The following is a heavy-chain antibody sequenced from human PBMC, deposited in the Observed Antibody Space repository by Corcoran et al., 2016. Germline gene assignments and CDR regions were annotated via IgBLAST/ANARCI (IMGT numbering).Heavy chain of an antibody. Sequence: EVQLVESGGGLVQPGGSLRLSCAASGFTFSSYWIHWVRQAPGKGLVWVSRINSDGSSTSYADSVKGRFTISRDNAKNTLYLQMNSLRAEDTAVYYCARGQNYDFWSGPTGFDPWGQGTLVTVSS. V-gene: IGHV3-74*01. CDR2: INSDGSST. CDR3: ARGQNYDFWSGPTGFDP. J-gene: IGHJ5*02. CDR1: GFTFSSYW. D-gene: IGHD3-3*01.